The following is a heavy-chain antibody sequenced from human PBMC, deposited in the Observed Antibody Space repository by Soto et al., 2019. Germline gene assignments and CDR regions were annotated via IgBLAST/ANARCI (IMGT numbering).Heavy chain of an antibody. CDR2: IYSGGST. Sequence: GGSLRLSCAASGFTVSTKYMSWVRQAPGKGLEWVSVIYSGGSTFYADSVRGRFTISRDNSNNILYLQMNSLRAEDTAVYYCARDREQQLVPVTYVDPWGHGTLVTVPS. D-gene: IGHD6-13*01. CDR3: ARDREQQLVPVTYVDP. J-gene: IGHJ5*02. V-gene: IGHV3-66*01. CDR1: GFTVSTKY.